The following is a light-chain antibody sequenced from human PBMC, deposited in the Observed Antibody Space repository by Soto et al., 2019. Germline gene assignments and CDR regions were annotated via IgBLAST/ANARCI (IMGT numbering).Light chain of an antibody. CDR1: QSVTSSY. J-gene: IGKJ5*01. Sequence: EIVLTQSPGTLSLSPGERVTLSCRASQSVTSSYIAWYQQKSGQAPRLLLYGASSRATGIPDRFRGSGSGTDFTLTISSLEPEDFAVYYCQQRSNWPVTFGQGTRLEIK. V-gene: IGKV3D-20*02. CDR3: QQRSNWPVT. CDR2: GAS.